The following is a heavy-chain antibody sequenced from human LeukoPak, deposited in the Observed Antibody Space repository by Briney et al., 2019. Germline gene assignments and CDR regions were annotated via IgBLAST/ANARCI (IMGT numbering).Heavy chain of an antibody. J-gene: IGHJ4*02. CDR3: SRSQFDY. CDR1: GFPFSSYW. V-gene: IGHV3-74*03. Sequence: GGSLRLSCEPSGFPFSSYWMLWVRQAPGKGLVWVSRISGDGTIKTYAVFVRGRFTISGDNTKNILYLQMNSLKVEDTAIYFCSRSQFDYWGQGVLVTVSS. CDR2: ISGDGTIK.